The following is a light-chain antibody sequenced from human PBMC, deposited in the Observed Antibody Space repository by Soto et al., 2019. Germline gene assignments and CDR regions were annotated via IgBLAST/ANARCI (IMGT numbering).Light chain of an antibody. Sequence: EIVLTQSPGTLSLSPGESATLSCRAGHSLSSNYLAWYQQKPGQAPRLLIYGTSSRATGIPDRFSGSGSGTDFTLTISRLEPEDSGVYYCQQYDASPYTFGQGTKLEIK. CDR1: HSLSSNY. J-gene: IGKJ2*01. CDR3: QQYDASPYT. V-gene: IGKV3-20*01. CDR2: GTS.